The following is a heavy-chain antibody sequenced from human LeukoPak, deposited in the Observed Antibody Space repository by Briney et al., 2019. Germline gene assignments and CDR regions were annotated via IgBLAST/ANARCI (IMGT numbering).Heavy chain of an antibody. CDR1: GFTFSSYA. CDR2: ISGSGGST. D-gene: IGHD6-19*01. J-gene: IGHJ4*02. V-gene: IGHV3-23*01. CDR3: AEDSMGYSSGWYGGGYFDY. Sequence: GGSLRLSCAASGFTFSSYAMSWVRQAPGKGLEWVSAISGSGGSTYYADSVKGRFTISRDNSKNTLYLQMNSLRAEDTAVYYCAEDSMGYSSGWYGGGYFDYWGQGTLVTVSS.